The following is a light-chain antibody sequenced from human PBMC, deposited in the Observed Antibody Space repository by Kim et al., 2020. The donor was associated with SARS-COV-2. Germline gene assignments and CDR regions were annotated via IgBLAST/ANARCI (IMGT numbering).Light chain of an antibody. CDR1: QSVASN. Sequence: EILMTQTPATLSVSPGERATLSCRASQSVASNLAWYQQKPGQAPRLLISDASTRATGIPARFSGSGSGIEFTLTISSLQSGDFAVYYCQQYNYWWTFGQGTKVDIK. V-gene: IGKV3-15*01. CDR3: QQYNYWWT. CDR2: DAS. J-gene: IGKJ1*01.